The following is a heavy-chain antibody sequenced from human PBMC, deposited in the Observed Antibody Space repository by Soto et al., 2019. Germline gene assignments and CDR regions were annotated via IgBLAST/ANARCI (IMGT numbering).Heavy chain of an antibody. CDR1: GFTFSSYA. J-gene: IGHJ6*02. V-gene: IGHV3-23*01. D-gene: IGHD3-9*01. Sequence: GGSLRLSCAASGFTFSSYAMSWVRQAPGKGLEWVSAISGSGGSTYYADSVKGRFTISRDNSKNTLYLQMNSLRAEDTAVYYCARGGVVLRYFDWLLPPSYGMDVWGQGTTVT. CDR3: ARGGVVLRYFDWLLPPSYGMDV. CDR2: ISGSGGST.